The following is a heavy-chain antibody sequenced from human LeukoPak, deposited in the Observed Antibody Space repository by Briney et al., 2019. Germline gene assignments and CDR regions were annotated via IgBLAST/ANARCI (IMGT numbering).Heavy chain of an antibody. CDR3: ARDTDQYDFWGGYYPFDY. CDR2: ISSSSSYI. Sequence: GGSLRLSCAASGFTFSSYSMNWVRQAPGKGLEWVSSISSSSSYIYYADSVKGRFTISRDNAKNSLYLQMNSLRAEDTAVYYCARDTDQYDFWGGYYPFDYWGQGTLVTVSS. CDR1: GFTFSSYS. V-gene: IGHV3-21*01. J-gene: IGHJ4*02. D-gene: IGHD3-3*01.